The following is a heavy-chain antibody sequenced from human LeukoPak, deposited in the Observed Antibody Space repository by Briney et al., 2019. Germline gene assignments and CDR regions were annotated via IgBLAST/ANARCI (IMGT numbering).Heavy chain of an antibody. CDR1: GGSCSGYY. CDR2: INHSGST. D-gene: IGHD3-10*01. V-gene: IGHV4-34*01. Sequence: ASETLSLTCAGYGGSCSGYYWSWIRQPPGKGLKWIGEINHSGSTNYNPSLQSRVTISVYTSKHKFSLKLSSVTAADTAVYYCARHGKLLWFGELLSRRPKRVQKNWFDPWGQGTLVTVSS. CDR3: ARHGKLLWFGELLSRRPKRVQKNWFDP. J-gene: IGHJ5*02.